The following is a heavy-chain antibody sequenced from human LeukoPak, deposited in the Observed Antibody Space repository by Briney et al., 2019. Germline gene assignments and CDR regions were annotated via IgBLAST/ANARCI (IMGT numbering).Heavy chain of an antibody. Sequence: ASVKVSCKASGYTFTSYGISWVRQAPGQGLERMGWISAYNGNTNYAQKLQGRVTMTTDTSTSTAYMELRSLRSDDTAVYYCAREFSSSGNPLYYYGMDVWGQGTTVTVSS. D-gene: IGHD6-13*01. CDR1: GYTFTSYG. CDR3: AREFSSSGNPLYYYGMDV. V-gene: IGHV1-18*01. CDR2: ISAYNGNT. J-gene: IGHJ6*02.